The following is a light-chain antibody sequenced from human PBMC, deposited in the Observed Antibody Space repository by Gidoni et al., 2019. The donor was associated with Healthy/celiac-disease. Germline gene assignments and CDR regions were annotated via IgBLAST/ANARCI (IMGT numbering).Light chain of an antibody. CDR2: DVS. V-gene: IGLV2-14*03. CDR1: SSDVGGYNY. CDR3: SSYTSSSTEV. J-gene: IGLJ1*01. Sequence: QSSLTQPASVSGSPGQSNTISCTGTSSDVGGYNYVSWYQQHPGKAPKLMIYDVSNRPSGGSNRVSGSKSGNTASLTISGLQAEDEADYYCSSYTSSSTEVFGTGTKVTVL.